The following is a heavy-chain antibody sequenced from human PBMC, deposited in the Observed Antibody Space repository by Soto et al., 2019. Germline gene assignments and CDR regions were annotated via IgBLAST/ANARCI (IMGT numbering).Heavy chain of an antibody. CDR1: GSHFRNVW. CDR3: ATVSRFSWRIFDY. J-gene: IGHJ4*02. V-gene: IGHV3-15*01. D-gene: IGHD3-16*01. CDR2: IKSNDASKIT. Sequence: GGSLGSSCEPLGSHFRNVWMIWFRKAQGKVLELTGRIKSNDASKITDYVAGVKGRFTNSRDDSIDTVLLQMSSLTPEVNARYYCATVSRFSWRIFDYWGQGTLVTVSS.